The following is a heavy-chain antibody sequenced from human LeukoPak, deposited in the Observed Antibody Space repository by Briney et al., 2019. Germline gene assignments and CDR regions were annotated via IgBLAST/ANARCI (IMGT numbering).Heavy chain of an antibody. CDR3: AKALGPSYFAS. CDR2: FCSGGSI. D-gene: IGHD7-27*01. Sequence: GGSLRLSRAGSGFTFSTYAMSCVRQTPAKGLEWISTFCSGGSIWYADPVKGRFTISRDNSENTLFLQIDSLRAEDTAIYYCAKALGPSYFASWGQGTLVTVSS. V-gene: IGHV3-23*01. CDR1: GFTFSTYA. J-gene: IGHJ4*02.